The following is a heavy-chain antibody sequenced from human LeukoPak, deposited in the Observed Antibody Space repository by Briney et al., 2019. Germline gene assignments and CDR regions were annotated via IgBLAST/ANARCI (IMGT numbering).Heavy chain of an antibody. CDR2: IYYSGST. CDR1: GGAIRSYY. CDR3: ARTGSTVTMLYPFDH. J-gene: IGHJ4*02. Sequence: SETLSLTCTVSGGAIRSYYWSWVRQPPGKGLEWIGYIYYSGSTNYNSSLKSRVSISVGTSKNQFSLKLSSVTAADTAVYYCARTGSTVTMLYPFDHWGQGTLVTVSS. V-gene: IGHV4-59*01. D-gene: IGHD4-17*01.